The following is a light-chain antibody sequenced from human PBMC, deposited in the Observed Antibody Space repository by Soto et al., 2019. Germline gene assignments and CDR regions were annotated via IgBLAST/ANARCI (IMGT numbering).Light chain of an antibody. V-gene: IGKV1-27*01. Sequence: DIQMTQSPSSLSASVGDRDTIACRASQGLSNYLAWYQQKPGKVPKLLIYAASTSQSGVPSRFSGSGSGTDLTLTISSLQSEDVATYYCQKYNSAPYTFGQGTKLEIK. CDR1: QGLSNY. CDR2: AAS. CDR3: QKYNSAPYT. J-gene: IGKJ2*01.